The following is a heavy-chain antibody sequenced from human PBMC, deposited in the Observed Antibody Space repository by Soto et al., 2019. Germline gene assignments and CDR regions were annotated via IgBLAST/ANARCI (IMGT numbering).Heavy chain of an antibody. CDR3: ARGGVITIFGVVTINWFDP. CDR2: TNAGNGNT. D-gene: IGHD3-3*01. CDR1: GYTFTSYA. J-gene: IGHJ5*02. V-gene: IGHV1-3*01. Sequence: QVQLVQSGAEVKKPGASVKVSCKASGYTFTSYAMHWVRQAPGQRLEWMGWTNAGNGNTKYSQKFQGRVTITRDTSASTAYMELSSLRSDDTAVYYCARGGVITIFGVVTINWFDPWGQGTLVTVSS.